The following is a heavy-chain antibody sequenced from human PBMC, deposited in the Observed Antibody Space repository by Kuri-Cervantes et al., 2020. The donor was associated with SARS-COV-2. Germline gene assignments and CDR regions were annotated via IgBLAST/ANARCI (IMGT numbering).Heavy chain of an antibody. CDR3: ARDRLNTIFGVVVEDAFDI. V-gene: IGHV4-61*01. Sequence: SETLSLTCTVSGGSVSSGSYYWSWIRQPPGKGLEWIGYIYYSGSTNYNPSLKSRVTISVDTSKNQFSLKLSSVTAADTAVYYCARDRLNTIFGVVVEDAFDIWGQGTMVTVSS. D-gene: IGHD3-3*01. J-gene: IGHJ3*02. CDR2: IYYSGST. CDR1: GGSVSSGSYY.